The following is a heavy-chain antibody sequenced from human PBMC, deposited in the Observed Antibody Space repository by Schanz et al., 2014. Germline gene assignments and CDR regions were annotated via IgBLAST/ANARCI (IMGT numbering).Heavy chain of an antibody. J-gene: IGHJ3*02. D-gene: IGHD6-6*01. CDR3: ARLATSKSRLGDAVDI. Sequence: QVQLVESGGGVVQPGRSLRLSCAASGFTFSHYGMHWVRQAPGKGLNWVAVISSDGTNKYYADSVQGRFTLSKDFSKDTLYLQLTSLRPEDTAVYYCARLATSKSRLGDAVDIWGQGTMVTVSS. CDR1: GFTFSHYG. V-gene: IGHV3-30*03. CDR2: ISSDGTNK.